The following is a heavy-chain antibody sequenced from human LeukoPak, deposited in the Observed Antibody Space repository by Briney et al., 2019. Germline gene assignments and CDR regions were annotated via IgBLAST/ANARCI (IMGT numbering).Heavy chain of an antibody. D-gene: IGHD6-19*01. CDR3: ARVIWGEAVAGISDDAFDI. CDR1: GYTFTSYA. V-gene: IGHV1-3*01. J-gene: IGHJ3*02. Sequence: ASVKVSCKASGYTFTSYAMHWVRQAPGQRLEWMGWINGSNGNTKYSRKFQGRVTITIDTSASTAYMELSSLRSEDSAVYYCARVIWGEAVAGISDDAFDIWGQGTMVTVSS. CDR2: INGSNGNT.